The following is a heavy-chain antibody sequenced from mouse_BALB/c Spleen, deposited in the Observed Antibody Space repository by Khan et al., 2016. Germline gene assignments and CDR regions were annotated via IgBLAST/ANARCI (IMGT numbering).Heavy chain of an antibody. CDR1: GYTFSSYW. V-gene: IGHV1-9*01. Sequence: QVQLQQSGAELMKPGASVKISCKATGYTFSSYWIEWVKQRPGHGLEWIGEILPGSGSTNYNEKFKGKATFTADTSSTTAYMQLSSLTSEDAAVYYCARGGTTGRFAYWGQGTLVTVSA. D-gene: IGHD1-1*01. J-gene: IGHJ3*01. CDR3: ARGGTTGRFAY. CDR2: ILPGSGST.